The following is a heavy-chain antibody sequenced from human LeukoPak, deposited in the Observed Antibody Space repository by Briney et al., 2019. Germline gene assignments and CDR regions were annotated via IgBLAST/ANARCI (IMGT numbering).Heavy chain of an antibody. J-gene: IGHJ2*01. CDR3: ARAFAGAPFDF. CDR2: LSTIGGRE. D-gene: IGHD3-10*01. V-gene: IGHV3-30*04. Sequence: GGSLRLSCAASGFTFSSYSMHWVRQAPGKGLEWAAVLSTIGGREYYADSVKGRFTISRDTSKNTLYLQMDGLRVEVTALYYCARAFAGAPFDFWGRGTLVTVSS. CDR1: GFTFSSYS.